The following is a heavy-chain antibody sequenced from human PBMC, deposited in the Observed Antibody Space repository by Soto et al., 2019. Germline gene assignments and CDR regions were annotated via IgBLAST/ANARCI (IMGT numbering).Heavy chain of an antibody. J-gene: IGHJ5*02. CDR1: GYTFTSYG. Sequence: QVQLVQSGAEVKKPGASVKVSCKASGYTFTSYGISWVRQAPGQGLEWMGRISAYNGNTNYAQKLQGRVTMTTDTATSTVYMELRSLRSDDTAVYYCARVVGALGHWFDPWGQGTLVTVSS. D-gene: IGHD1-26*01. CDR3: ARVVGALGHWFDP. V-gene: IGHV1-18*01. CDR2: ISAYNGNT.